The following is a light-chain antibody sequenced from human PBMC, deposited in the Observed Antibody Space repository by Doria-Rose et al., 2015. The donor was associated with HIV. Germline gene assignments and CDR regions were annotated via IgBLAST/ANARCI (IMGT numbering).Light chain of an antibody. CDR2: KAS. CDR1: QSISGC. CDR3: QQYNGYPWT. J-gene: IGKJ1*01. Sequence: DIQMTQSPSTLSTSVGDRVTITCRASQSISGCLAWHQQKPGKAPNLLIYKASTLESGVPSRFSGSGSGTEFTLTISSLQPDDLATYYCQQYNGYPWTFGQGTKVEIK. V-gene: IGKV1-5*03.